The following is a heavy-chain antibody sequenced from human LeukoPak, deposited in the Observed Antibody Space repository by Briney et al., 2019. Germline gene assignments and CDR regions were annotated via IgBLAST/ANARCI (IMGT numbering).Heavy chain of an antibody. Sequence: GGSLRLPCAASGFTFDDYGMSWVRQGPGKGLEWVASINWNSGSTDYADFVKGRFTISRDNAKNSLYLQMNSLRAEDTALYHCARDRGGTTSPFSDYWGQGTLVTVSS. CDR3: ARDRGGTTSPFSDY. D-gene: IGHD2/OR15-2a*01. V-gene: IGHV3-20*01. CDR1: GFTFDDYG. CDR2: INWNSGST. J-gene: IGHJ4*02.